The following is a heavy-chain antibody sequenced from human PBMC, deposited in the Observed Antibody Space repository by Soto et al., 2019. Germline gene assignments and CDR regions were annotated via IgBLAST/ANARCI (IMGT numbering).Heavy chain of an antibody. D-gene: IGHD1-26*01. Sequence: GESLKISCKGSGYSFTSYWIGWVRQMPGKGLEWMGIIYPVDSDTRYSPSFQGQVTISADKSISTAYLQWSSLKASDTAMYYCASTNNKVGGRVPSYFDYWGQGTLVTVSS. CDR1: GYSFTSYW. J-gene: IGHJ4*02. CDR3: ASTNNKVGGRVPSYFDY. V-gene: IGHV5-51*01. CDR2: IYPVDSDT.